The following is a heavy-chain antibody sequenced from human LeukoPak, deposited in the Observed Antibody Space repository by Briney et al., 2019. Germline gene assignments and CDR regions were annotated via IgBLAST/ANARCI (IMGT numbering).Heavy chain of an antibody. CDR3: GREEFDY. Sequence: SETLSLTCAVSGYSISSGYYWGWIRQPPGKGLEWIGSIYHSGSTYYNPSLKSRVTISVDTSKNQFSLKLSSVTAADTAVYYCGREEFDYWGQGTLVTVSS. J-gene: IGHJ4*02. CDR1: GYSISSGYY. V-gene: IGHV4-38-2*02. CDR2: IYHSGST.